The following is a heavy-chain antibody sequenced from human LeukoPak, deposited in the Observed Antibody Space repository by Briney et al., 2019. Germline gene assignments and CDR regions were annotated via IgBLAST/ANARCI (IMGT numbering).Heavy chain of an antibody. J-gene: IGHJ3*02. D-gene: IGHD1-26*01. Sequence: GSLRLSCAASGFTFSSYSMNWVRPAPGKGLEWVANIREDGSVKNYVDSVRGRFTISRDNAKDFLSLEMNSLRDEDTAVYYCARAPGARDAFDIWGQGTMVTVSS. V-gene: IGHV3-7*01. CDR2: IREDGSVK. CDR3: ARAPGARDAFDI. CDR1: GFTFSSYS.